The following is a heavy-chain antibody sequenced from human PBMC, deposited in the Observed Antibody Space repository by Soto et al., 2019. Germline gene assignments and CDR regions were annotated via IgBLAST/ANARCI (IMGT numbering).Heavy chain of an antibody. V-gene: IGHV5-51*01. CDR2: IYPGDSDT. J-gene: IGHJ6*02. CDR1: GYSFTSYW. Sequence: GESLKISCNGSGYSFTSYWIGWVRQMPGKGLVWMGIIYPGDSDTRYSPSFQGQVTISADKSISTAYLQWSSLKASDTAVYYCARDHQFGSGWYEGSDYYCYGMDVWGQGTTVTVSS. CDR3: ARDHQFGSGWYEGSDYYCYGMDV. D-gene: IGHD6-19*01.